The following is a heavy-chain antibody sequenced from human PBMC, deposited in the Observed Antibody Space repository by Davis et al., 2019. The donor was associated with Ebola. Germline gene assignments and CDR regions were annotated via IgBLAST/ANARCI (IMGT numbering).Heavy chain of an antibody. CDR1: GFTFTSSA. CDR2: IVVGSGNT. CDR3: ARDEDYGDYVDYFDY. V-gene: IGHV1-58*02. J-gene: IGHJ4*02. D-gene: IGHD4-17*01. Sequence: SVKVSCKASGFTFTSSAMQWVRQARGQRLEWIGWIVVGSGNTNYAQKFQERVTITRDMSTSTAYMELSSLRSEDTAVYYCARDEDYGDYVDYFDYWGQGTLVTVSS.